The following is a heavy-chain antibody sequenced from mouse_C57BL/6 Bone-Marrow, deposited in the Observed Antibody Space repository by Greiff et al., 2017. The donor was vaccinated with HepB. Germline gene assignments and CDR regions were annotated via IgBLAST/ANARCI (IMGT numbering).Heavy chain of an antibody. CDR1: GFTFSSYA. V-gene: IGHV5-4*01. CDR3: ARDRWDFDY. Sequence: EVKVVESGGGLVKPGGSLKLSCAASGFTFSSYAMSWVRQTPEKRLEWVATISDGGSYTYYPDNVKGRFTISRDNAKNNLYLQMSHLKSEDTAMYYGARDRWDFDYWGQGTTLTVSS. J-gene: IGHJ2*01. CDR2: ISDGGSYT. D-gene: IGHD1-1*02.